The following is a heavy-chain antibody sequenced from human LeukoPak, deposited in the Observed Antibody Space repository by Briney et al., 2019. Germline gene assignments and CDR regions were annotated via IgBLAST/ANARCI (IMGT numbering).Heavy chain of an antibody. J-gene: IGHJ5*02. CDR1: GGTFSSYA. V-gene: IGHV1-69*04. CDR2: IIPIFDIA. Sequence: SVKVSCKASGGTFSSYAISWVRQAPGQGLEWMGRIIPIFDIANYAQKFRGRVTITADKSTSTAYMELSSLRSEDTAVYYCARDSDVVVPAASTGYWFDPWGQGTLVTVSS. CDR3: ARDSDVVVPAASTGYWFDP. D-gene: IGHD2-2*01.